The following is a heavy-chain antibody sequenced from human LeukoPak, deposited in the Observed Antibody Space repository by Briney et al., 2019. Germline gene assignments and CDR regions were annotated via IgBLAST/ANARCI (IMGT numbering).Heavy chain of an antibody. CDR3: ARGKSSSPVFLYYYYMDG. CDR1: GGTFSSYA. Sequence: GASVKVSCKASGGTFSSYAISWVRQAPGQGLEWMGGIIPIFGTANYAQKFQGRVTITADESTSTAYMELSSLRSEDTAVYYCARGKSSSPVFLYYYYMDGWGKGTTVTISS. J-gene: IGHJ6*03. CDR2: IIPIFGTA. V-gene: IGHV1-69*13. D-gene: IGHD6-13*01.